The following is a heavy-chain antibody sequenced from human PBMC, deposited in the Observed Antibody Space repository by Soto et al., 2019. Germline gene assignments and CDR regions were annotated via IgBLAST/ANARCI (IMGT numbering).Heavy chain of an antibody. Sequence: SQTLSLTCAISGDSVSSNSAAWNWIRQSPSRGLEWLGRTYYRTKWYNDYAESVKSRITIDPDASKNQFSLHLNSVTPEDTAVYYCARNFGMDVWGQGTTVTVSS. CDR2: TYYRTKWYN. J-gene: IGHJ6*02. CDR3: ARNFGMDV. D-gene: IGHD3-3*01. V-gene: IGHV6-1*01. CDR1: GDSVSSNSAA.